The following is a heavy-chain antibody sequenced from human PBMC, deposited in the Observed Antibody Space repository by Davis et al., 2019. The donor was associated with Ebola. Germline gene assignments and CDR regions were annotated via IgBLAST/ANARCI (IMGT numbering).Heavy chain of an antibody. Sequence: MPSETLSLTCAVYGGSFSGYYWSWIRQPPGKGLEWIGEINYSGSTNYNPSLKSRVTISVDTSKNQFSLKLSSVTAADTAVYYCARGLVVVPAAIRGLYYYGMDVWGQGTTVTVSS. J-gene: IGHJ6*02. CDR1: GGSFSGYY. D-gene: IGHD2-2*01. V-gene: IGHV4-34*01. CDR2: INYSGST. CDR3: ARGLVVVPAAIRGLYYYGMDV.